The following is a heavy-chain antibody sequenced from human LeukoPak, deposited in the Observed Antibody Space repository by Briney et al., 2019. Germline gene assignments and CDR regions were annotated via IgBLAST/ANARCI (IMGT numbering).Heavy chain of an antibody. V-gene: IGHV4-34*01. CDR3: ARGFTMIVVPALHWFDP. D-gene: IGHD3-22*01. J-gene: IGHJ5*02. Sequence: SETLSLTCAVYGGSFSGYYWSWIRQPPGKGLEWIGEINHSGSTNYNPSLKSRVTISVDTSKNQFSLKLSSVTAADTAVYYCARGFTMIVVPALHWFDPWGQGTLVTVSS. CDR1: GGSFSGYY. CDR2: INHSGST.